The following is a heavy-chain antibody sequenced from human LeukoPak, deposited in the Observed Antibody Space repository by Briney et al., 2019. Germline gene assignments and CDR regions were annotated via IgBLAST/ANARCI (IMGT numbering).Heavy chain of an antibody. J-gene: IGHJ6*02. CDR2: ISAYNGNT. CDR3: ARRGQPYYYYGMDV. V-gene: IGHV1-18*01. Sequence: GASVKVSCKASGYTFTSYGISWVRQAPGQGLEWMGWISAYNGNTNYAQKLQGRVTMTTGTSTSTAYMELRSLRSDDTAVYYCARRGQPYYYYGMDVWGQGTTVTVSS. D-gene: IGHD2-2*01. CDR1: GYTFTSYG.